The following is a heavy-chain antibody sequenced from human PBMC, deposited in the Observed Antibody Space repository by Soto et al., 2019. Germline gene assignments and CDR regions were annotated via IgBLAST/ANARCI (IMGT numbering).Heavy chain of an antibody. J-gene: IGHJ4*02. V-gene: IGHV4-34*01. CDR3: ARWSGIVALPGELEDVKYDY. D-gene: IGHD1-1*01. Sequence: QVQLQQWGAGLVKPSETLSLSCAVYGQSFSGHSWAWIRQPPGKGLEWIGEINESGSTYYNPSLKSPVTISTDTSKNQFSLKLSSVSAADTAAYFCARWSGIVALPGELEDVKYDYWGQGTLVNVS. CDR1: GQSFSGHS. CDR2: INESGST.